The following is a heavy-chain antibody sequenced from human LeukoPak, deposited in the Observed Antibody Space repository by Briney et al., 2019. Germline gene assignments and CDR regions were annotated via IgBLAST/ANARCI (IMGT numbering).Heavy chain of an antibody. V-gene: IGHV4-34*01. CDR1: GGSFSGYY. CDR2: INHSGST. CDR3: ASDYSNHDAFDI. J-gene: IGHJ3*02. Sequence: PSETLSLTCAVYGGSFSGYYWSWIRQPPGKGLEWIGEINHSGSTNYNPSLKSRVTISVDRSKNQFSLKLSSVTAADTAVYYCASDYSNHDAFDIWGQGTMVTVSS. D-gene: IGHD4-11*01.